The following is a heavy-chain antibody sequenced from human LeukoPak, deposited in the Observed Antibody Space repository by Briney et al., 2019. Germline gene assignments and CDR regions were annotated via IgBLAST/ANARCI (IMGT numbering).Heavy chain of an antibody. CDR3: TKDAPGGIDH. CDR2: ITSIGGRT. V-gene: IGHV3-64D*09. J-gene: IGHJ4*02. CDR1: GFTFTTND. Sequence: GGSLRLSCSASGFTFTTNDMHWVRQAPGKGLEYVSVITSIGGRTYYVDSVKGRFTISRDNSKNTLYLQMSSLRTEDTAVYYCTKDAPGGIDHWGQGTLVTVSS. D-gene: IGHD3-16*01.